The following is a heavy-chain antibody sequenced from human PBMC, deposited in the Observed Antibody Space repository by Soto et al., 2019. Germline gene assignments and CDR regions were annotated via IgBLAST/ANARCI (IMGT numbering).Heavy chain of an antibody. Sequence: ASVKVSCKASGYTFTSYDINWVRQATGQGLEWMGWMNPNSGNTGYAQKFQGRVTMTRNTSISTAYMELSSLRSEDTAVYYCARAIVVVVAATLNNWFDPWGQGTLVTVSS. V-gene: IGHV1-8*01. J-gene: IGHJ5*02. CDR3: ARAIVVVVAATLNNWFDP. D-gene: IGHD2-15*01. CDR2: MNPNSGNT. CDR1: GYTFTSYD.